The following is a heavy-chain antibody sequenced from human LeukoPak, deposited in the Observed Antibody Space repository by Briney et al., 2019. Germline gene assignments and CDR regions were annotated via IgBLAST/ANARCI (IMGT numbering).Heavy chain of an antibody. CDR2: IIPIFGTA. D-gene: IGHD2-2*01. CDR3: ASLGYCSSTSCFDY. CDR1: GYTFTNYT. J-gene: IGHJ4*02. V-gene: IGHV1-69*13. Sequence: ASVKVSCKTSGYTFTNYTINWVRQAPGQGLEWMGGIIPIFGTANYAQKFQGRVTITADESTSTAYMELSSLRSEDTAVYYCASLGYCSSTSCFDYWGQGTLVTVSS.